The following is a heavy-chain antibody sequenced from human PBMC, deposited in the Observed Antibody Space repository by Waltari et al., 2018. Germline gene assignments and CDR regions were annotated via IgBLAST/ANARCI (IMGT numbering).Heavy chain of an antibody. D-gene: IGHD3-3*01. CDR1: GGSISSSNW. CDR2: IYHSGGT. CDR3: ARLFWSGYSYFGY. J-gene: IGHJ4*02. V-gene: IGHV4-4*02. Sequence: QVQLQESGPGLVKPSGTLSLTCAVSGGSISSSNWWSWVRQPPGKGLEWIGEIYHSGGTNDNPALRSRGTISVDKSKNQVALKLSSVTAADTAVYYCARLFWSGYSYFGYWGQGTLVTVSS.